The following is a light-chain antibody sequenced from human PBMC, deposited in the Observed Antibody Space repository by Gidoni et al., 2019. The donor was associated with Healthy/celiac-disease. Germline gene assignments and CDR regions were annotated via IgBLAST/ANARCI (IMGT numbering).Light chain of an antibody. J-gene: IGKJ1*01. V-gene: IGKV1-39*01. Sequence: DIEMTQSPSSLSASVGDRVTITCRASQSISSYLNWYQQKPGKAPKLLIYAASSLQSVVPSMFSGSVSGTDFTLTISSLQPEDFATYYCQQSYSTPWTFGQGTKVEIK. CDR2: AAS. CDR1: QSISSY. CDR3: QQSYSTPWT.